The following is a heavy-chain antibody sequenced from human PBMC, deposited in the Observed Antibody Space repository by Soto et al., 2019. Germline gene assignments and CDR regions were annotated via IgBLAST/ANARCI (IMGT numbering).Heavy chain of an antibody. CDR1: GFTFGDYA. J-gene: IGHJ3*02. V-gene: IGHV3-49*03. Sequence: GGSLRLSCTASGFTFGDYAMGWFRQAPGKGLEWVGFIRSKAYGGTTEYAASVKGRFTISRDDSKSIAYLQMNSLKTEDTAVYYCTREPITGDRPYDAFDIWGQGTMVTVSS. CDR3: TREPITGDRPYDAFDI. D-gene: IGHD7-27*01. CDR2: IRSKAYGGTT.